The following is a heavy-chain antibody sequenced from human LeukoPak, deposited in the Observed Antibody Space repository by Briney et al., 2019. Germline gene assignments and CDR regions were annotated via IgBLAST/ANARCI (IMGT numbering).Heavy chain of an antibody. Sequence: GGSLRLSCAASGFTFSNAWMNWVRQAPGKGLEWVGRIKSKAEGGTTGYAAPVKGRFTISRDDSKNTLFLQMNSLKTEDTAVYYCTTGRSSSWPDYWGQGTLVTVSS. J-gene: IGHJ4*02. CDR2: IKSKAEGGTT. D-gene: IGHD6-13*01. CDR3: TTGRSSSWPDY. CDR1: GFTFSNAW. V-gene: IGHV3-15*01.